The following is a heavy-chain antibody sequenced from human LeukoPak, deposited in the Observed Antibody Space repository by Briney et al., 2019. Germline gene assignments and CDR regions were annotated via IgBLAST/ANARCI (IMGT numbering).Heavy chain of an antibody. D-gene: IGHD2-15*01. CDR3: ATRGLPGYYYGMDV. CDR1: GFTVSRNY. CDR2: ISSGGIT. J-gene: IGHJ6*02. Sequence: PGGSLRLSCAASGFTVSRNYMSCARQAPGKGREWVSIISSGGITHYADSVKGRFTISRDNSKNTLYLQMNRLRAEDTAVYYCATRGLPGYYYGMDVWGQGTTVTVSS. V-gene: IGHV3-66*01.